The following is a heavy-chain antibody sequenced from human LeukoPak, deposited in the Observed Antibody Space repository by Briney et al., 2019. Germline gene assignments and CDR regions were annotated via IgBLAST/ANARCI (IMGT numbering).Heavy chain of an antibody. CDR3: ARGSYDSSDYEYFQH. D-gene: IGHD3-22*01. CDR1: GYTFSDYY. V-gene: IGHV1-2*02. CDR2: INPNSGGT. Sequence: ASVKVSCKAFGYTFSDYYIHWVRQAPGQGLEWMGWINPNSGGTNYAQNFQGRVTMTRDTSIITAYMELSSLRSDDTAVYFCARGSYDSSDYEYFQHWGQGTLVTVSS. J-gene: IGHJ1*01.